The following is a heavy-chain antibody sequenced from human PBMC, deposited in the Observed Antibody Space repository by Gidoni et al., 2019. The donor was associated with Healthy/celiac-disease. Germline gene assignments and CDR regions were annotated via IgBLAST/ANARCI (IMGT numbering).Heavy chain of an antibody. J-gene: IGHJ4*02. D-gene: IGHD6-13*01. Sequence: QVQLQQWGAGLLKPSETLSLTCAVYGGSFSGYYWSWIRQPPGKGLEWIGEINHSGSTNYNPSLKSRVTISVDTFKNQFSLKLSSVTAADTAVYYCARVGIAAHFFDYWGQGTLVTVSS. CDR2: INHSGST. CDR3: ARVGIAAHFFDY. V-gene: IGHV4-34*01. CDR1: GGSFSGYY.